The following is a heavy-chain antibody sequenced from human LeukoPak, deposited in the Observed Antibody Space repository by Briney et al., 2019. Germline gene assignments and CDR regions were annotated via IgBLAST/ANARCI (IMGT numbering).Heavy chain of an antibody. Sequence: PGGSLRLSCAASGFTFSNYWMHWVRQAPGKGLVWVSRINSDGSSTTYADSVKGRFTISIDNSKNTLYLQMNSLRAEDTAVYYCVQSSPTIDYWGQGTLVTVSS. CDR1: GFTFSNYW. J-gene: IGHJ4*02. CDR2: INSDGSST. CDR3: VQSSPTIDY. V-gene: IGHV3-74*01. D-gene: IGHD5-12*01.